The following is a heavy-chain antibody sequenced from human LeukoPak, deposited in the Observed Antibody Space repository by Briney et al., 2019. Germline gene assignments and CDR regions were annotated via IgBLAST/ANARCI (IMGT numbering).Heavy chain of an antibody. CDR1: GGSFSGYY. CDR2: INHSGST. D-gene: IGHD4-23*01. CDR3: ARRRGGNNYYFDY. Sequence: PSETLSLTCAVYGGSFSGYYWSWIRQPPGKGLEWIGEINHSGSTNYNPSLKSRVTISVDTSKNQFSLKLSSVTAADTAVYYCARRRGGNNYYFDYWGQGTLVTVSS. J-gene: IGHJ4*02. V-gene: IGHV4-34*01.